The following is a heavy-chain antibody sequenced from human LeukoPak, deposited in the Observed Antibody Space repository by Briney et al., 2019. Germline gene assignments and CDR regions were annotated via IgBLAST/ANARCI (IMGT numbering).Heavy chain of an antibody. CDR1: GGSFSGYY. J-gene: IGHJ5*02. Sequence: PSETLSLTCAVYGGSFSGYYWSWLRQPPGKGLEWIGYIYYSGSTNYNPSLKSRVTISVDTSKNQFSLKLSSVTAADTAVYYCARGVKGVAAADSNWFDPWGQGTLVTVSS. D-gene: IGHD6-13*01. CDR3: ARGVKGVAAADSNWFDP. V-gene: IGHV4-59*01. CDR2: IYYSGST.